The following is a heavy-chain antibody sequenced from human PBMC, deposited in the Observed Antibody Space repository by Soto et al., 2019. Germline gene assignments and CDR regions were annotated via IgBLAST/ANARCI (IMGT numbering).Heavy chain of an antibody. CDR3: AKSWYKYYDSSGYYSAFDY. J-gene: IGHJ4*02. D-gene: IGHD3-22*01. CDR1: GFTFSSYA. Sequence: GSLRLSCAASGFTFSSYAMSWVRQAPGKGLEWVSAISGSGGSTYYADYVKGRFTISRDNSKNTLYLQMNSLRAEDTAVYYCAKSWYKYYDSSGYYSAFDYWGQGTLVTVSS. CDR2: ISGSGGST. V-gene: IGHV3-23*01.